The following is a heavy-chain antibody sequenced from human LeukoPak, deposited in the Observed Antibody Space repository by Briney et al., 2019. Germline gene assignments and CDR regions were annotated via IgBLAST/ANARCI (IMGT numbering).Heavy chain of an antibody. CDR3: ARDAGYYDNSGYESYYYYMDV. D-gene: IGHD3-22*01. J-gene: IGHJ6*03. CDR2: IYHSGNT. CDR1: GYSISSAYY. Sequence: TSETLSLTCTVSGYSISSAYYWGWIRQPPGKGLEWIGSIYHSGNTYYNPSLKSRVTISVDTSKNQFSLKLSSVTAADTAVYFCARDAGYYDNSGYESYYYYMDVWGKGTTVTISS. V-gene: IGHV4-38-2*02.